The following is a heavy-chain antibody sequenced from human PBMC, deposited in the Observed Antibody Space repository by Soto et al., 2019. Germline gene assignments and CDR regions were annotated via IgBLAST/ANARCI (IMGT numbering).Heavy chain of an antibody. D-gene: IGHD3-9*01. CDR3: ARDPSILTGYYTPWFDP. J-gene: IGHJ5*02. CDR1: GFTFSSYS. V-gene: IGHV3-21*01. Sequence: TGGSLRLSCAASGFTFSSYSMNWVRQAPGKGLEWVSSISSSSYIYYADSVKGRFTTSRDNAKNSLYLQMNSLRAEDTAVYYCARDPSILTGYYTPWFDPWGQGTLVTVSS. CDR2: ISSSSYI.